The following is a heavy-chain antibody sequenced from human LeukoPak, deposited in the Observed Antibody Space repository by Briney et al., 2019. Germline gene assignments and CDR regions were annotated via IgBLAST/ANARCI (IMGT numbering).Heavy chain of an antibody. V-gene: IGHV3-72*01. J-gene: IGHJ6*04. CDR2: TRNKANSYTT. CDR1: GFTFSSYA. Sequence: GGSLRPSCAASGFTFSSYAMDWVRQAPGKGLEWVGRTRNKANSYTTEYAASVKGRFTISRDDSKNSLYLQMNSLKTEDTAVYYCARVYYYGSGRMDVWGKGTTVTVSS. D-gene: IGHD3-10*01. CDR3: ARVYYYGSGRMDV.